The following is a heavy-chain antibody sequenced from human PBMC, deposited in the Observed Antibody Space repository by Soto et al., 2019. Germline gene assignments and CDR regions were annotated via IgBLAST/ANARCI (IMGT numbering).Heavy chain of an antibody. V-gene: IGHV3-33*01. CDR2: IWYDGSNK. Sequence: QVQLVESGGGVVQPGRSLRLSCAASGFTFSSYGMHWVRQAPGKGLEWVAVIWYDGSNKYYADSVKGRFTISRDNSKNTLYLQMNSLRAEGTAVYYCARDPWDFWSGYYGFDYWGQGTLVTVSS. CDR1: GFTFSSYG. J-gene: IGHJ4*02. CDR3: ARDPWDFWSGYYGFDY. D-gene: IGHD3-3*01.